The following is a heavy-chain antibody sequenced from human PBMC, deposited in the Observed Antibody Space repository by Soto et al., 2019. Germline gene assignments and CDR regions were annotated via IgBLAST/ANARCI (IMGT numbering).Heavy chain of an antibody. CDR2: IFSNDDK. J-gene: IGHJ4*02. D-gene: IGHD3-22*01. V-gene: IGHV2-26*01. Sequence: QVTLKESGPVLVKPTETLTLTCTVSGFSLSNPRIGVSWIRQPPGKALERLAHIFSNDDKSYSTSLKSRVTISKDISTSQVVLTMTNMDPVDTATYYCARVYDSSGYDYWGQGTPVTVSS. CDR1: GFSLSNPRIG. CDR3: ARVYDSSGYDY.